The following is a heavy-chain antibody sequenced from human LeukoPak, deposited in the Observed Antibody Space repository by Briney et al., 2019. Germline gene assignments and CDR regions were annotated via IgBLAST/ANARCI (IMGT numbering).Heavy chain of an antibody. CDR1: AITLSNYG. Sequence: GGSLRLSCAVSAITLSNYGMSWVRQAPGKGLEWVAGIIDRGRRTNYADSVKGRFTISTDHPKNTLYLQMNSLRAEDTAVYFCAKRGVVIRVILVGFHKEAYYFDSWGQGALVTVSS. J-gene: IGHJ4*02. CDR3: AKRGVVIRVILVGFHKEAYYFDS. D-gene: IGHD3-22*01. V-gene: IGHV3-23*01. CDR2: IIDRGRRT.